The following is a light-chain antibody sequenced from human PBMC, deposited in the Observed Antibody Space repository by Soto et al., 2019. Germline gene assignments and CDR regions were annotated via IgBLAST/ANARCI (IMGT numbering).Light chain of an antibody. V-gene: IGKV2-28*01. CDR2: LGS. CDR1: QSLLHSNGYNY. CDR3: MQALQSLT. Sequence: IVMTQSPLSLAFTPGEAACISCRSGQSLLHSNGYNYLDWYLQKPGQSPHLLIYLGSNRASGVPDRFSGSGSGTDFSLKISRVEAEDVGTYYCMQALQSLTFGQGTRLEIK. J-gene: IGKJ5*01.